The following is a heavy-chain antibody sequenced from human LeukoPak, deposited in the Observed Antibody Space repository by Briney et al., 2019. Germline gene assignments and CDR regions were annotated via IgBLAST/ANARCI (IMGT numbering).Heavy chain of an antibody. V-gene: IGHV4-59*08. CDR1: GGSISSYY. J-gene: IGHJ3*02. D-gene: IGHD2-15*01. Sequence: PSETLSLTCTVSGGSISSYYWSWIRQPPGKGLEWIGYIYYSGSTNYNPSLKSRVTISVDTSKSQFSLKLSSVTAADTAVYYCARHKVRVVAFDIWGQGTMVTVSS. CDR3: ARHKVRVVAFDI. CDR2: IYYSGST.